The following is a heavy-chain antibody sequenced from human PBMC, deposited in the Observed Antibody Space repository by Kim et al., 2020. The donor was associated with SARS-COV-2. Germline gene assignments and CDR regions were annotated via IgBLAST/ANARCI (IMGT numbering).Heavy chain of an antibody. D-gene: IGHD1-26*01. J-gene: IGHJ3*02. CDR1: GFTFSSYA. CDR2: ISGSGGST. Sequence: GGSLRLSCAASGFTFSSYAMSWVRQAPGKGLEWVSAISGSGGSTYYADSVKGRFTISRDNSKNTLYLQMNGLRAEDTAVYYCAKDPGWDSGSYFDAFDIWGQGTMVTVSS. V-gene: IGHV3-23*01. CDR3: AKDPGWDSGSYFDAFDI.